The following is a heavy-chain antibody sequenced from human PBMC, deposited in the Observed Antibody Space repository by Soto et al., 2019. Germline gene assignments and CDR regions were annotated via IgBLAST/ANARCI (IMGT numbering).Heavy chain of an antibody. V-gene: IGHV3-30-3*01. CDR2: ISYDGSNK. CDR3: TRRGYGMDV. J-gene: IGHJ6*02. Sequence: QVQLVESGGGVVQPGRSLRLSCAASGFTFSSYAMHWVRQAPGKGLEWVAVISYDGSNKYYADSVKGRFTISRDNSKNTLYLQMNSLRGEDTAVYYCTRRGYGMDVWGRGTTVTVS. CDR1: GFTFSSYA.